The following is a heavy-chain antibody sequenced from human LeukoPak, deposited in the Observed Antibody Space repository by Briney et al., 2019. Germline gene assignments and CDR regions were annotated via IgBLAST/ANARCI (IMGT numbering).Heavy chain of an antibody. CDR3: ARDIVAAGGRYFDH. J-gene: IGHJ4*02. Sequence: GGSLRLSCAASGFNFDDYGMSWVRQAPGKGLEWVSGINWNGGSTGYADSVKGRFTISRDNAKNTLYLQMNSLRGEDMALYYCARDIVAAGGRYFDHWGQGTLVTVSS. CDR2: INWNGGST. D-gene: IGHD6-13*01. CDR1: GFNFDDYG. V-gene: IGHV3-20*04.